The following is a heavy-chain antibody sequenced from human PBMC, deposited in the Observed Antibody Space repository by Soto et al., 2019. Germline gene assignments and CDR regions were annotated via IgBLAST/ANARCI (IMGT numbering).Heavy chain of an antibody. CDR2: ISNDGNRK. J-gene: IGHJ3*02. CDR3: AKDRPLLSALDM. CDR1: GFSFSSYG. Sequence: GGSLRLSCAASGFSFSSYGMHWVRQAQGRGLEWVTVISNDGNRKYYGESVKGRFSVSRDNAKDTLYLQMNGLRPEDTGVYYCAKDRPLLSALDMWGQGTTVTVS. D-gene: IGHD2-21*01. V-gene: IGHV3-30*18.